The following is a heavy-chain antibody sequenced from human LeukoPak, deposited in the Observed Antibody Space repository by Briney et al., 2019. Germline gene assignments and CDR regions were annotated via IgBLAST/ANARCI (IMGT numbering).Heavy chain of an antibody. CDR2: INHSGST. V-gene: IGHV4-34*01. D-gene: IGHD3-9*01. CDR3: ARTYLLRYFDWLPGLFAFDI. J-gene: IGHJ3*02. CDR1: GGSFSCYY. Sequence: SETLSLTCAVYGGSFSCYYWSWLRQPPGKGLEWIGEINHSGSTNYNPSLKSRVTISVDTSKNQFSLKLSSVTAADTAVYYCARTYLLRYFDWLPGLFAFDIWGQGTMVTVSS.